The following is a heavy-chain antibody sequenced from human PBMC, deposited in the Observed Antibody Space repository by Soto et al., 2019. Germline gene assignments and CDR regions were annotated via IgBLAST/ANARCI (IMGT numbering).Heavy chain of an antibody. CDR2: IYYSGST. D-gene: IGHD6-13*01. J-gene: IGHJ4*02. CDR3: ARLIAAAGTQYYFDY. V-gene: IGHV4-59*08. Sequence: QVQLQESGPGLVKPSETLSLTCTVSGGSISSYYWSWIRQPPGKGLEWIGYIYYSGSTNYNPSLKSRVTISVDTSKNQFSLKLSSVTAADTAVYYCARLIAAAGTQYYFDYWGQGTLVTVSS. CDR1: GGSISSYY.